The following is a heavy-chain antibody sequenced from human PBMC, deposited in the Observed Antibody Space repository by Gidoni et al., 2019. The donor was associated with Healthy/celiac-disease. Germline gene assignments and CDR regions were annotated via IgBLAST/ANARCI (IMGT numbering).Heavy chain of an antibody. CDR1: GGSFSGYS. Sequence: QVQLQQWGAGLLKPSETLSLTCAVYGGSFSGYSWSWNRQPPGKGLEWIGEIKHSGSTNYNPSLKSRVPISVDTSKNQFSMKLCSVTAADTAVYYCARGRRESSSWYLANWGQGTLVTVSS. V-gene: IGHV4-34*01. CDR3: ARGRRESSSWYLAN. J-gene: IGHJ4*02. D-gene: IGHD6-13*01. CDR2: IKHSGST.